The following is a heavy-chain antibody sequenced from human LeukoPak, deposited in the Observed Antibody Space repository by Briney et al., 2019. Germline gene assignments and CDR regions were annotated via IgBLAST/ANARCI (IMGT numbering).Heavy chain of an antibody. CDR3: AKDSSSWYGESCYFDY. V-gene: IGHV3-43D*03. Sequence: PGGSLRLSCAASGFTFDDYAMHWVRQAPGKGLEWVSLISWDGGSTYYADSVKGRFTISRDNSKNSLYLQMNSLRAEDTALYYCAKDSSSWYGESCYFDYWGQGTLVTVSS. D-gene: IGHD6-13*01. J-gene: IGHJ4*02. CDR2: ISWDGGST. CDR1: GFTFDDYA.